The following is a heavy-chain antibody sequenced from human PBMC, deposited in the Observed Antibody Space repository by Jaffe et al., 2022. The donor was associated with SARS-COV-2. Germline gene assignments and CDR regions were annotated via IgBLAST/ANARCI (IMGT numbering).Heavy chain of an antibody. CDR1: GVSIGSHNHY. CDR2: IFYSGNT. Sequence: QVQLQESGPGLVRPSETLSLTCSVSGVSIGSHNHYWDWIRQSPGKGLEWIGSIFYSGNTYYNPSLKSRVTISVDTSKNLFSLNLNSVTAADTGVYYCARQRVLTRDYWGQGMLVTVSS. J-gene: IGHJ4*02. CDR3: ARQRVLTRDY. D-gene: IGHD3-3*01. V-gene: IGHV4-39*01.